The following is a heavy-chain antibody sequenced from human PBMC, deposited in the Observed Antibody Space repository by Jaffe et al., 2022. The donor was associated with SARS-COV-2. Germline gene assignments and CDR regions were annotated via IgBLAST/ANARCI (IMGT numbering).Heavy chain of an antibody. D-gene: IGHD1-26*01. Sequence: QVQLVESGGGVVQPGRSLRLSCAASGFTFSSYAMHWVRQAPGKGLEWVAVISYDGSNKYYADSVKGRFTISRDNSKNTLYLQMNSLRAEDTAVYYCARGTRGSYFGYYFDYWGQGTLVTVSS. CDR2: ISYDGSNK. CDR1: GFTFSSYA. J-gene: IGHJ4*02. CDR3: ARGTRGSYFGYYFDY. V-gene: IGHV3-30*04.